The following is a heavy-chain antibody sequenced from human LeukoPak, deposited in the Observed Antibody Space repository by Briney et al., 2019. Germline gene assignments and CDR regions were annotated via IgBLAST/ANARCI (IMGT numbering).Heavy chain of an antibody. CDR1: GGSISTYF. J-gene: IGHJ4*02. V-gene: IGHV4-4*07. D-gene: IGHD3-22*01. CDR2: IYASGKT. CDR3: ARDLGYYDSSGHSDY. Sequence: SETLSLTCTVSGGSISTYFWSWIRQPAGKGLEWIGRIYASGKTNYNPSLKSRVTMSVDTPKNQFSLKMSSVTAADTAVYYCARDLGYYDSSGHSDYWGQGTLVTVSS.